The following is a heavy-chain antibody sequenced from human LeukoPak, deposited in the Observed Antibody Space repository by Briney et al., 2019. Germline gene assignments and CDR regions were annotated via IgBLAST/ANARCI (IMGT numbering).Heavy chain of an antibody. CDR2: IKQDGSEK. D-gene: IGHD6-13*01. J-gene: IGHJ4*02. V-gene: IGHV3-7*01. Sequence: PGGSLRLSCAASGFTFSSYWMSWVRQTPGKGLEWVANIKQDGSEKDYVDSMKGRFTISRDNAKNSVYLQVNGLRAEDTAVYYCARIGYSSSCFDYWGQGTVVTVSS. CDR1: GFTFSSYW. CDR3: ARIGYSSSCFDY.